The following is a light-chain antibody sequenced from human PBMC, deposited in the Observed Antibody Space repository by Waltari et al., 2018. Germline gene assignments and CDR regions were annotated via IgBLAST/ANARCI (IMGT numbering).Light chain of an antibody. CDR3: LHRSNWPPLFT. V-gene: IGKV3-11*01. Sequence: EIVLTQSPVTLSLSPGERATLSCRASQSVSRYLAWYQQKPGQAPRLLIYDTFSRASGIPARFSGSGSGTDVTLTISSLEPEDFAVYYCLHRSNWPPLFTFGPGTKVDIK. CDR2: DTF. J-gene: IGKJ3*01. CDR1: QSVSRY.